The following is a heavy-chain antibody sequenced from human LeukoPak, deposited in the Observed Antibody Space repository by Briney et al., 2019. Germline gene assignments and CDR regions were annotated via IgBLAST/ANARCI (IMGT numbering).Heavy chain of an antibody. D-gene: IGHD2-2*01. V-gene: IGHV3-23*01. J-gene: IGHJ4*02. CDR3: AKDPTIVVVPAATGYNY. CDR2: ISGSGGST. Sequence: GGSLRLSCAASGFTFSSYAMSWVRQAPGKGLEWVASISGSGGSTYYADSVKGRYTISRDNSKNTLYLQMNSLRAEDTAVYYCAKDPTIVVVPAATGYNYWGQGTLVTVSS. CDR1: GFTFSSYA.